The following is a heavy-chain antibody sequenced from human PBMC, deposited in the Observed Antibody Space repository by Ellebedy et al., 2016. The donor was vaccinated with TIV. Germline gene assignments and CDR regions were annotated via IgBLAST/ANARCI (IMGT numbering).Heavy chain of an antibody. CDR3: ARVRGQWLVNYWFDP. V-gene: IGHV3-11*01. D-gene: IGHD6-19*01. CDR2: IGDSGSTT. Sequence: GESLKISCAVSGFSFSDSYMTWIRQAPGEGLEWLSYIGDSGSTTYYADSVAGRFTISRDNAKNSLYLQMSRLRAEDTAVYYCARVRGQWLVNYWFDPWGQGTLVTVSS. J-gene: IGHJ5*02. CDR1: GFSFSDSY.